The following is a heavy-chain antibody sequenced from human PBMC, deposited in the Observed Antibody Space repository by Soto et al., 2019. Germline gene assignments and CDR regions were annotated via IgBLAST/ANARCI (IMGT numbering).Heavy chain of an antibody. V-gene: IGHV1-69*01. Sequence: QVQLVQSGAEVQKPGSSRKVSCKTSGASFSTSGISWVRQAPGQGREWMAGIIPLFATPKYARKVQGRVSGNADESATTVYMDLSSLSSDDPAVYYCARGSAAVCGGGSCYRRDSPFDSWGQGSLVIVSS. D-gene: IGHD2-15*01. CDR2: IIPLFATP. J-gene: IGHJ5*01. CDR1: GASFSTSG. CDR3: ARGSAAVCGGGSCYRRDSPFDS.